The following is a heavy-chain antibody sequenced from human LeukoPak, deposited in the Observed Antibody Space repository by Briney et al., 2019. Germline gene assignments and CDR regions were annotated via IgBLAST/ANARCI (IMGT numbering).Heavy chain of an antibody. CDR2: INHSGST. J-gene: IGHJ4*02. V-gene: IGHV4-34*01. CDR3: ARAGYGDYDTYYFDY. Sequence: SETLSLTCAVYGGSFSGYYWSWIRQPPGKGLEWIGEINHSGSTNYNPSLKSRVTISVDTSKNQFSLKLSSVTAADTAVYYCARAGYGDYDTYYFDYWGQGTLVTVSS. D-gene: IGHD4-17*01. CDR1: GGSFSGYY.